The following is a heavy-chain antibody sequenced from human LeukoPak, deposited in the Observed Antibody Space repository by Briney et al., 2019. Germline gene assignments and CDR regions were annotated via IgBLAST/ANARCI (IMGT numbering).Heavy chain of an antibody. CDR2: IYYSGST. V-gene: IGHV4-31*03. J-gene: IGHJ4*02. D-gene: IGHD6-13*01. CDR3: ARDPGGYSSSWYFDY. Sequence: SETLSLTCTVSGGSISSGGYYWSWIRQHPGKGVEWIGYIYYSGSTYYNPSLKSRVTISVDTSKNQFSLKLSSVTAADTAVYYCARDPGGYSSSWYFDYWGQGTLVTVSS. CDR1: GGSISSGGYY.